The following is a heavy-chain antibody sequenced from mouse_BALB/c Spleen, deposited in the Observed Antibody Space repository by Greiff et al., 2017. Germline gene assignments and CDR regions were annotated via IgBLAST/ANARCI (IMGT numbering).Heavy chain of an antibody. CDR1: GYSITSDYA. Sequence: EVMLVESGPGLVKPSQSLSLTCTVTGYSITSDYAWNWIRQFPGNKLEWMGYISYSGSTSYNPSLKSRISITRDTSKNQFFLQLNSVTTEDTATYYCARALPRSYAMDYWGQGTSVTVSS. V-gene: IGHV3-2*02. CDR2: ISYSGST. J-gene: IGHJ4*01. CDR3: ARALPRSYAMDY. D-gene: IGHD1-1*01.